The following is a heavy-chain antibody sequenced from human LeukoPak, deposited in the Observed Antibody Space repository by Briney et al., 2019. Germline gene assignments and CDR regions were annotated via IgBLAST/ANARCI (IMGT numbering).Heavy chain of an antibody. D-gene: IGHD6-19*01. CDR3: ARWASSSGWYGDAFDI. CDR1: GYSFTSYW. V-gene: IGHV5-51*01. Sequence: GESLKISCKGSGYSFTSYWIGWVRQMPGKGLEWMGIIYPGDSDTRYSPSFQGQVTISADKSISTAYLQWSSLKASDTAMYYCARWASSSGWYGDAFDIWGQGTMVTVSS. J-gene: IGHJ3*02. CDR2: IYPGDSDT.